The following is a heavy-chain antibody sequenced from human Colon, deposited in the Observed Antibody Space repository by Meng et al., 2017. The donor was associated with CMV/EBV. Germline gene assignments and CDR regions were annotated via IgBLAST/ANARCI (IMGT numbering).Heavy chain of an antibody. CDR2: TYYSGST. CDR3: ARRSPPHNFGGKRGHYFDY. Sequence: SETLSLTCTVSGGSISNYYWSWIRQPPGKGLEWIGYTYYSGSTNYNPSLKSRVTMSLDTSKNRFSLSLSSVTAADTAVYYCARRSPPHNFGGKRGHYFDYWGQGTVVTVSS. V-gene: IGHV4-59*01. D-gene: IGHD4-23*01. J-gene: IGHJ4*02. CDR1: GGSISNYY.